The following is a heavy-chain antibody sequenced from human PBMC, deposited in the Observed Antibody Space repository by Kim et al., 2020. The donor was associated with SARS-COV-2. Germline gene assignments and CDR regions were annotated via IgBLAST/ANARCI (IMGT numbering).Heavy chain of an antibody. Sequence: GGSLRLSCAASGFTFSSYAMSWVRQAPGKGLEWVSAISGSGGSTYYADSVKGRFTISRDNSKNTLYLQMNSLRAEDTAVYYCAKEAGRVYSYGSPYYYGMDACGHGAPGSVSS. CDR2: ISGSGGST. CDR3: AKEAGRVYSYGSPYYYGMDA. V-gene: IGHV3-23*01. J-gene: IGHJ6*02. D-gene: IGHD5-18*01. CDR1: GFTFSSYA.